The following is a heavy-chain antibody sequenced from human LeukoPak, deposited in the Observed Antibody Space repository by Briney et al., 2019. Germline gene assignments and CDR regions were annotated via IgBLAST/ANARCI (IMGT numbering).Heavy chain of an antibody. V-gene: IGHV3-23*01. CDR2: VSSNGAKT. CDR3: ARGRYSYGYGYYYYGMDV. D-gene: IGHD5-18*01. Sequence: PGGSLRLSCAASGFTFSSYAITWVRQAPGKGLEWVSAVSSNGAKTYYADSVKGRFTISRDNYKNMVFLQMNSLRAEDTAVYYCARGRYSYGYGYYYYGMDVWGQGTTVTVSS. J-gene: IGHJ6*02. CDR1: GFTFSSYA.